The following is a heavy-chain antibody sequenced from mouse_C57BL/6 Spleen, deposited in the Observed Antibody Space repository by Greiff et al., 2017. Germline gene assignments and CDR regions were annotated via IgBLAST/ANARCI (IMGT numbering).Heavy chain of an antibody. CDR2: IYPGSGNT. CDR3: ARDYGYDLAY. V-gene: IGHV1-76*01. CDR1: GYTFTDYY. D-gene: IGHD2-2*01. Sequence: QVQLQQSGAELVRPGASVKLSCKASGYTFTDYYINWVKQRPGQGLEWIARIYPGSGNTYYNEKFKGKATLTAEKSSSTAYMQLSSLTSEDSAVYFCARDYGYDLAYWGQGTLVTVSA. J-gene: IGHJ3*01.